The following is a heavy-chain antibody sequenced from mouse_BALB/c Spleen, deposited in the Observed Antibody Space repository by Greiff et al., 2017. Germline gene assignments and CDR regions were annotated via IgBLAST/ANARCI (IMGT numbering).Heavy chain of an antibody. J-gene: IGHJ3*01. CDR2: IYPGDGDT. CDR3: ARRGAY. CDR1: GYTFTSYW. V-gene: IGHV1-87*01. Sequence: QVQLQQSGAELARPGASVKLSCKASGYTFTSYWMQWVKQRPGQGLEWIGAIYPGDGDTRYTQKFKGKATLTADKSSSTAYMQLSSLASEDSAVYYCARRGAYWGQGTLVTVSA.